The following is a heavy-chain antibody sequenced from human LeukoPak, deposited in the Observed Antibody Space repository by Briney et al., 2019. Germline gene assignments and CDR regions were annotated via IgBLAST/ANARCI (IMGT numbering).Heavy chain of an antibody. D-gene: IGHD2-2*01. CDR2: IKSKTDGGTT. CDR1: GFTFSNAW. V-gene: IGHV3-15*01. Sequence: GGSLRLSCAASGFTFSNAWMSRVRQAPGKGLEWVGRIKSKTDGGTTDYAAPVKGRFTISRDDSKNTLYLQMNSLKTEDTAVYYCTTLGYCSSTSCYVYWGQGTLVTVSS. J-gene: IGHJ4*02. CDR3: TTLGYCSSTSCYVY.